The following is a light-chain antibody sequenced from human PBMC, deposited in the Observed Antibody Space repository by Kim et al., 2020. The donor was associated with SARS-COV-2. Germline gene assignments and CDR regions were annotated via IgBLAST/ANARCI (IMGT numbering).Light chain of an antibody. Sequence: ALGQTVRITCQGDILRNYYATWYQQKPGQAPVVVIYGENKRLSGIPDRFSGSTSGNTASLTITWAQAEDEADYLCDSRDSSGYQVVFGAGTQLTFL. CDR3: DSRDSSGYQVV. CDR2: GEN. J-gene: IGLJ2*01. CDR1: ILRNYY. V-gene: IGLV3-19*01.